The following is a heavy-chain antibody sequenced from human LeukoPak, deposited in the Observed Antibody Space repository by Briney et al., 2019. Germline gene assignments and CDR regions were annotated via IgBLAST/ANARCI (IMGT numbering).Heavy chain of an antibody. D-gene: IGHD2-15*01. CDR2: MNPNSGNT. CDR3: ARARRGYCSGGSCYSWRRLDY. J-gene: IGHJ4*02. CDR1: GYTFTSYD. Sequence: ASVKVSCKASGYTFTSYDINWVRQATGQGLEWMGWMNPNSGNTGYAQKFRGRVTITRNTSISTAYMELSSLRSEDTAVYYCARARRGYCSGGSCYSWRRLDYWGQGTLVTVSS. V-gene: IGHV1-8*03.